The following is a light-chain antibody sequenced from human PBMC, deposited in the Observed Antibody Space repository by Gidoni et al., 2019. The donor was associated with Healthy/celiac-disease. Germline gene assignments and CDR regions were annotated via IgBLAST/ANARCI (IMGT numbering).Light chain of an antibody. Sequence: AIRMTQSPSSLSASTGDRVTITCRASQGISSYLAWYQQKPGKAPKLLIYAASTLQSGVPSRFSGSGSGTDFTLTISCLQSEEFATYYCQQYYSYPYTFGQGTKLEIK. V-gene: IGKV1-8*01. CDR3: QQYYSYPYT. CDR1: QGISSY. CDR2: AAS. J-gene: IGKJ2*01.